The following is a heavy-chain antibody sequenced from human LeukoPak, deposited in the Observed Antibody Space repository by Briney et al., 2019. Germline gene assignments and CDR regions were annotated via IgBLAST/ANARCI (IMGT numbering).Heavy chain of an antibody. D-gene: IGHD1-26*01. V-gene: IGHV3-66*01. Sequence: GGSLRLSCAASGFTVSSNYMSWVRQAPGKGLEWVSVIYSGGSTYYADSVKGRFTISRDNSKNTLYLQMNSLRAEDTAVYYCARELVGATYDYWGQGTLVTVSS. J-gene: IGHJ4*02. CDR1: GFTVSSNY. CDR3: ARELVGATYDY. CDR2: IYSGGST.